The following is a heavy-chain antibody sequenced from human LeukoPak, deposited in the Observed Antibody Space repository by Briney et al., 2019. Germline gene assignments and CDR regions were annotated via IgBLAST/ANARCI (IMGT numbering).Heavy chain of an antibody. D-gene: IGHD3-22*01. J-gene: IGHJ4*02. CDR3: AKDHKYYFDSSTYYEYYFDY. CDR1: GFMFSSYG. V-gene: IGHV3-30*18. CDR2: ISYDGSNK. Sequence: PGRSLRLSCAASGFMFSSYGLHWVRQAPGKGLEWVALISYDGSNKYYAESVKGRFTISRDNSKNTLFLQMNSLRAEDTAVYYCAKDHKYYFDSSTYYEYYFDYWGQGTLVTVSS.